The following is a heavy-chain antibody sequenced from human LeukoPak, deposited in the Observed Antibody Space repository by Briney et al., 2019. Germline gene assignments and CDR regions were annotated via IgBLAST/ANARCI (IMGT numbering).Heavy chain of an antibody. Sequence: PSETLSLTCTVSGGSISSYYWSWIRQPQGKGLEWIGYIYTSGSTNYNPSLKSRVTISVDTSKNQFSLKLSSVTAADTAVYYCARRGRFLEWFDPWGQGTLVTVSS. D-gene: IGHD3-3*01. V-gene: IGHV4-4*09. CDR2: IYTSGST. CDR1: GGSISSYY. CDR3: ARRGRFLEWFDP. J-gene: IGHJ5*02.